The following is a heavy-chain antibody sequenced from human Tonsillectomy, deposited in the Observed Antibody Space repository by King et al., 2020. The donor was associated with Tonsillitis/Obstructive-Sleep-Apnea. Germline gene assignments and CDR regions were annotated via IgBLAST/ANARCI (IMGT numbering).Heavy chain of an antibody. CDR2: ITSSGSTR. V-gene: IGHV3-11*01. J-gene: IGHJ5*02. Sequence: VQLVESGGGLVKPGGSLRLSCAASGSTFSDYYMSWIRQAPGKGLEWVSYITSSGSTRYYADFVKGRFTVSRDNAKNSLYLQMHSLRAEDTAVYYCARVGDIVVVPAAIWFDPWGQGTLVTVSS. D-gene: IGHD2-2*01. CDR1: GSTFSDYY. CDR3: ARVGDIVVVPAAIWFDP.